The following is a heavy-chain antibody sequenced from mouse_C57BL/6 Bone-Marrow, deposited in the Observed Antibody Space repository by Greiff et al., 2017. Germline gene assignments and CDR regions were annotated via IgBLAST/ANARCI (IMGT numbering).Heavy chain of an antibody. Sequence: QVQLQQPGAELVKPGASVKLSCKASGYTFTSYWLHWVKQRPGQGLEWIGMIPPNSGSTNYNEKFKSKATLTVDISSSTAYMQLRSLTSEDSAVYYCARTGYFDYWCQGTTLTVSS. J-gene: IGHJ2*01. CDR1: GYTFTSYW. V-gene: IGHV1-64*01. CDR3: ARTGYFDY. CDR2: IPPNSGST.